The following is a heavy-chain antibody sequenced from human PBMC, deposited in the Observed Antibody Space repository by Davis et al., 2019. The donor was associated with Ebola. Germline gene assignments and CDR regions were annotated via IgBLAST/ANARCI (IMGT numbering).Heavy chain of an antibody. D-gene: IGHD3-10*01. CDR2: IWYDGSNK. CDR3: ARDRYYGSGSYSAFDI. Sequence: GESLKISCAASGFTFSSYAMSWVRQAPGKGLEWVAVIWYDGSNKYYADSVKGRFTISRDNSKNTLYLQMNSLRAEDTAVYYCARDRYYGSGSYSAFDIWGQGTMVTVSS. V-gene: IGHV3-33*08. J-gene: IGHJ3*02. CDR1: GFTFSSYA.